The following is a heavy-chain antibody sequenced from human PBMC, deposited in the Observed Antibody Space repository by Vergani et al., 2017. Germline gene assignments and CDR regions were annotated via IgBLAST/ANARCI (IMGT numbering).Heavy chain of an antibody. CDR2: IKRDGTET. Sequence: EVQLEESGGGLAQPGGSLRLSCAASGFTFGDYYMAWIRLAPGKGLDWVASIKRDGTETFYVDSVKGRFTISRDNAKTTLYLQMNSLRDEDRGVYYCAKISGGSAPDLHYWGQGTLVTVAS. CDR3: AKISGGSAPDLHY. J-gene: IGHJ4*02. CDR1: GFTFGDYY. V-gene: IGHV3-7*01. D-gene: IGHD2-15*01.